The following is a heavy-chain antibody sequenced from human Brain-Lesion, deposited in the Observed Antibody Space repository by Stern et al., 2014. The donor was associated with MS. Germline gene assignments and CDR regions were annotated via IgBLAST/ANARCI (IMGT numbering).Heavy chain of an antibody. J-gene: IGHJ6*02. D-gene: IGHD1-7*01. CDR3: ARDRFPGTTGYYYGMDV. V-gene: IGHV3-21*01. CDR2: MSSSGNYI. CDR1: GFAFSAYS. Sequence: MQLVQSGGGLVKPGGSLRLSCAASGFAFSAYSMNWVRQGPGKGLEWISSMSSSGNYIYYADSVMGRFTISRDNAKNSLYLQMNSLGAEDTALYFCARDRFPGTTGYYYGMDVWGQGTTVTVS.